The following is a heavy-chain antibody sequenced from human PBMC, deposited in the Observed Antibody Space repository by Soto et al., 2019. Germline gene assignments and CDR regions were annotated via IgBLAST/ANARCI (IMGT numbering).Heavy chain of an antibody. CDR2: IYHTGRS. Sequence: SETLSLTCSVSGGSLSGFPWIWIRQPPGKGLEWVGYIYHTGRSNYNPSLKSRLPISLDMSRNQFSLQLTSVNAADTALYYCVRVSNGYGGNGAFDYWGLGTLVTV. CDR1: GGSLSGFP. CDR3: VRVSNGYGGNGAFDY. J-gene: IGHJ4*02. V-gene: IGHV4-59*01. D-gene: IGHD1-1*01.